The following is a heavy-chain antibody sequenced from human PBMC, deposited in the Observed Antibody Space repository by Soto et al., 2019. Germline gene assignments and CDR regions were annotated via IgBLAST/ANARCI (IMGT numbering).Heavy chain of an antibody. CDR3: ARGADFWSGYYYYGMDV. J-gene: IGHJ6*02. Sequence: GGSLRLSCAASGFTFSSYWMSWVRQAPGKGLEWVANIKQDGSEKYYVDSVKCRFTISRDNAKNSLYLQMNSLRAEDTAVYYCARGADFWSGYYYYGMDVWGQGTTVTVSS. CDR1: GFTFSSYW. CDR2: IKQDGSEK. V-gene: IGHV3-7*01. D-gene: IGHD3-3*01.